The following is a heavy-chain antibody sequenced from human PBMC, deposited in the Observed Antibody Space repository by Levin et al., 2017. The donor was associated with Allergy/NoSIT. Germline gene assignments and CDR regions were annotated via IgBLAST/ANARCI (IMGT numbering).Heavy chain of an antibody. D-gene: IGHD6-19*01. J-gene: IGHJ4*02. Sequence: GGSLRLSCAASGFTFSGYGMHWVRQAPGKGLEWVAVIKYDDTNKYYVDSVKGRFTISRDTSKNTLYLQMDSLRAEDTAVYYCARVASAYSSANYYFDYWGQGTLVTVSS. CDR2: IKYDDTNK. CDR3: ARVASAYSSANYYFDY. CDR1: GFTFSGYG. V-gene: IGHV3-33*05.